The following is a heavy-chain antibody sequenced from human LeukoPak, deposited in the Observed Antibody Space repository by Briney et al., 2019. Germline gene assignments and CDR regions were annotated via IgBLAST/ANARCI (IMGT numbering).Heavy chain of an antibody. CDR3: ARDPGHIVVVPAAIETYYYYGMDV. CDR2: IKHDGSEK. J-gene: IGHJ6*02. Sequence: GGSLRLSCAASGFIFTNYSMSWVRQAPGKGLEWVASIKHDGSEKYYVDSVRGRFTISRDNTKNSLYLQMSSLRAEDTAVYYCARDPGHIVVVPAAIETYYYYGMDVWGQGTTVTVSS. D-gene: IGHD2-2*01. CDR1: GFIFTNYS. V-gene: IGHV3-7*01.